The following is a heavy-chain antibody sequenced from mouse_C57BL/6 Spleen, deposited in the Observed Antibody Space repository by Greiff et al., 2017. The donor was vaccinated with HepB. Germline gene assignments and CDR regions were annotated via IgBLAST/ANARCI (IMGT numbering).Heavy chain of an antibody. D-gene: IGHD1-1*01. CDR1: GYTFTSYW. V-gene: IGHV1-55*01. CDR2: IYPGSGST. J-gene: IGHJ2*01. CDR3: AYYGSSYVYFDY. Sequence: QVQLQQPGAELVKPGASVKMSCKASGYTFTSYWITWVKQRPGQGLEWIGDIYPGSGSTNYNEKFKSKATLTVDTSSSTAYMQLSSLTSADSAVYYCAYYGSSYVYFDYWGQGTTLTVSS.